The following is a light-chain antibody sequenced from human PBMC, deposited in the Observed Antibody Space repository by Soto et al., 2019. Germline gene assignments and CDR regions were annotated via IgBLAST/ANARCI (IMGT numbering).Light chain of an antibody. Sequence: EIVMTQSPATLSVSPGERATLSCRASQSVSNNLAWYQQKPGQAPRILIYGASTRATGIPARFSGSGSGTEFTLTISRLQSEDFAVYYCQQYNTWSPLTFGGGTKVETK. CDR2: GAS. J-gene: IGKJ4*01. CDR3: QQYNTWSPLT. V-gene: IGKV3-15*01. CDR1: QSVSNN.